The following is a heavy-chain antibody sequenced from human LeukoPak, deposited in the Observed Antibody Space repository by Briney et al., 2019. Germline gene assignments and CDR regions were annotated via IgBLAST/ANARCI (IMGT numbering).Heavy chain of an antibody. CDR3: ARDYSSGFFDY. D-gene: IGHD6-19*01. CDR1: GGSTSSYY. V-gene: IGHV4-59*01. Sequence: PSETLSLTCTVSGGSTSSYYWSWIRQPPGKGLEWIGYIYYSGSTNYYPSLKSRVTISVDTSKNQFSLKLSSVTAADTAVYYCARDYSSGFFDYWGQGTLVTVSS. J-gene: IGHJ4*02. CDR2: IYYSGST.